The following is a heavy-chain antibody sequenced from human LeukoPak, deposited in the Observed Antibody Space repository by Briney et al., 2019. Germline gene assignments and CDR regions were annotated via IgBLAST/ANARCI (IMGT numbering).Heavy chain of an antibody. CDR2: INPNSGGT. V-gene: IGHV1-2*06. D-gene: IGHD2-15*01. CDR3: ARGRLGDIHSHY. J-gene: IGHJ4*02. Sequence: ASXXVSCKASGYTFTGYYMHWVGQAPGQGVEWMGRINPNSGGTNYAQKFQGRVTINRETTIRKDYMEMSSLRSEDTAVYYCARGRLGDIHSHYWGQGTLVTVSS. CDR1: GYTFTGYY.